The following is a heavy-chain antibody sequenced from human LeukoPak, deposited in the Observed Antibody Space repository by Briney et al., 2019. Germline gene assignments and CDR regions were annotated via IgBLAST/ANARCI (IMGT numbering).Heavy chain of an antibody. V-gene: IGHV3-7*05. CDR2: INVDGSET. J-gene: IGHJ4*02. CDR1: GFTFSTYG. D-gene: IGHD4/OR15-4a*01. Sequence: GGSLRLSCAASGFTFSTYGMHWVRQAPGKGLEWVANINVDGSETHYVDSVKGRFTISRDNAKNSLYLQMNSLRAEDTAMYYCARDLDYGFDYWGLGTLVTVSS. CDR3: ARDLDYGFDY.